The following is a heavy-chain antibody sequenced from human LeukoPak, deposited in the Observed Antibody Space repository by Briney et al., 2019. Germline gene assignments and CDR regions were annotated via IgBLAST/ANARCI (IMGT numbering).Heavy chain of an antibody. D-gene: IGHD4-23*01. V-gene: IGHV3-7*01. CDR2: IKSDGGVK. CDR1: GFTFGSDW. J-gene: IGHJ4*02. Sequence: GGSLTLSCAASGFTFGSDWMDWVRQAAGKGPEWVANIKSDGGVKTYVDSVKGRFTISRDNAKNSLYLQMNSLRVEDTAVYYCGNSRVGFWGQGTLVTVSS. CDR3: GNSRVGF.